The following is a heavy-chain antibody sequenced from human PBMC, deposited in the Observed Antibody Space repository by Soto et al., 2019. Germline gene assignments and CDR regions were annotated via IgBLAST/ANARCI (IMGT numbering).Heavy chain of an antibody. V-gene: IGHV3-21*01. J-gene: IGHJ3*02. CDR1: GFTFSSYS. D-gene: IGHD4-17*01. CDR3: APRYGDYEAFDI. Sequence: EVQLVESGGGLVKPGGSLRLSCAASGFTFSSYSMNWVRQAPGKGLEWVSSISSSSSYIYYADSVKGRFTISRDNAKNSLYLQMNSLRAEDTAVYYCAPRYGDYEAFDIWGQGTVVTVSS. CDR2: ISSSSSYI.